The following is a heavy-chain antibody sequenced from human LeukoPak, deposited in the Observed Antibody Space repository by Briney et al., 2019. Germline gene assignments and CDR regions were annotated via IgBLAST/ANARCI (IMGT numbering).Heavy chain of an antibody. J-gene: IGHJ5*02. D-gene: IGHD3-3*01. CDR1: GYTFTSYG. CDR2: ISAYNGNT. CDR3: ARDLDFWSGRRKALGENNWFDP. Sequence: ASVKVSCKASGYTFTSYGISWVRQAPRQGLEWRGWISAYNGNTNYAQKLQGRVTITAYESTSAAYMELSSLRSEDTAVYYCARDLDFWSGRRKALGENNWFDPWGQGTLVTVSS. V-gene: IGHV1-18*01.